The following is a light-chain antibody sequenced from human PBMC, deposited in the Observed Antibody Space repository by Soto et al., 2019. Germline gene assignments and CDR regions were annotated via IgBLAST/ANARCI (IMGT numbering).Light chain of an antibody. Sequence: QLVLTQPPSASGNPGQTVTISCSGSSSNIGINYVYWYQQLPGTAPKLLIYRNSQRPSGIPDRFSGSKSGTSASLAISGLRSEDEADYYCAAWYDSLGSHAVFGGGTQLTVL. V-gene: IGLV1-47*01. CDR3: AAWYDSLGSHAV. CDR2: RNS. CDR1: SSNIGINY. J-gene: IGLJ7*01.